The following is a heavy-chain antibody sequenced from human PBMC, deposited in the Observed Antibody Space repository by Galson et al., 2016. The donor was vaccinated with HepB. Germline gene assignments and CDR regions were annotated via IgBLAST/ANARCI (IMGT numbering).Heavy chain of an antibody. Sequence: SLRLSCAASGFIFSNYAMHWVRQAPGKGLEWVGVVSYDGNTKWYAGSVMGRFTISRDNSKNTLFLQMSSLRAEGTAVYYCARSQWFGELFYFDSWGQGTLVTVSS. J-gene: IGHJ4*02. CDR2: VSYDGNTK. CDR1: GFIFSNYA. CDR3: ARSQWFGELFYFDS. V-gene: IGHV3-30-3*01. D-gene: IGHD3-10*01.